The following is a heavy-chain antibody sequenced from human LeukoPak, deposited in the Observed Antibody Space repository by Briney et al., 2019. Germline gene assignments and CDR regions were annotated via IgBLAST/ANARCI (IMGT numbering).Heavy chain of an antibody. J-gene: IGHJ4*02. CDR1: GFTFSNAW. V-gene: IGHV3-53*01. Sequence: GGSLRLSCAASGFTFSNAWMSWVRQAPGKGLEWGSVIYSGGNTYYADFVKGRFTISRDNSKNTLYLQINSLTAEDTAVYYCATLPRGDYWGLGTLVTVSS. CDR3: ATLPRGDY. CDR2: IYSGGNT. D-gene: IGHD3-10*01.